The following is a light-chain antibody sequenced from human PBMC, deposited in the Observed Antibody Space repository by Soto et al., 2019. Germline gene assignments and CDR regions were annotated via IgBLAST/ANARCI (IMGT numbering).Light chain of an antibody. CDR2: GAS. V-gene: IGKV3-20*01. Sequence: EIVLTQSPGTLSLSPGERATLSCRASQSVSSSYLAWYQQKPGQAPRLLIYGASSRATGIPDRFSGSGSGTDFTLTISRLEPEDFAVCYCQQFFGQATRLEIK. J-gene: IGKJ5*01. CDR1: QSVSSSY. CDR3: QQF.